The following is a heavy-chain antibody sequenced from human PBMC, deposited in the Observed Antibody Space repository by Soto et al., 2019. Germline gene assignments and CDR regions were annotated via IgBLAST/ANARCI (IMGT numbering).Heavy chain of an antibody. J-gene: IGHJ4*02. V-gene: IGHV4-30-2*01. CDR3: AKNWNWGSLVH. Sequence: SETLSLTCAVSGGSISSGGYSWSWIRQPPGKGLEWIGYIYHSGSTYYNPSLKSRVTISVDTPKNQFSLKLSSVTAADTAVYYYAKNWNWGSLVHWGQGTLVTVSS. D-gene: IGHD7-27*01. CDR2: IYHSGST. CDR1: GGSISSGGYS.